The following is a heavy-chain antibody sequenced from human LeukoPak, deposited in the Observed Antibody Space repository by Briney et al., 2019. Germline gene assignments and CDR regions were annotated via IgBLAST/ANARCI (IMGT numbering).Heavy chain of an antibody. J-gene: IGHJ4*02. CDR2: IYYSGST. Sequence: PSETLSLTCAVYGGSFSGYYWSWIRQPPGKGLEWIGTIYYSGSTYYNPSLKSRVTISVDTSKNQFSLKLNSVTAADTAVYYCARRHSDFWSGFTDFWGQGTLVTVSS. CDR3: ARRHSDFWSGFTDF. CDR1: GGSFSGYY. D-gene: IGHD3-3*01. V-gene: IGHV4-34*01.